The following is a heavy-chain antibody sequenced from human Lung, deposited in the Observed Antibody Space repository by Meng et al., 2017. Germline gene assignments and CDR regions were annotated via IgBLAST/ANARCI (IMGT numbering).Heavy chain of an antibody. J-gene: IGHJ4*02. V-gene: IGHV4-4*03. CDR2: IYHSGST. Sequence: APGSANPLATPRLSCHHPGGSLIRRECGSLFRQPPGKGLGLIGEIYHSGSTNYNPSLKSRVTISVDKSKNQFSLKLSSVTAADTAVYYCARRGLWLDPQNFDYWGQGTLVTVSS. D-gene: IGHD6-19*01. CDR1: GGSLIRREC. CDR3: ARRGLWLDPQNFDY.